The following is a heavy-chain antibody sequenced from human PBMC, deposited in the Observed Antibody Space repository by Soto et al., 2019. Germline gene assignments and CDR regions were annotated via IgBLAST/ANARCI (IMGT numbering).Heavy chain of an antibody. CDR2: ISSSSSYI. CDR3: ARDGGNGYSRENNWFDP. Sequence: EVQLVESGGGLVKPGGSLRLSCAASGFTFSSYSMNWVRQAPGKGLEWVSSISSSSSYIYYADSVKGRFTISRDNAKNSLYLQMNSLRAEDTAVYYCARDGGNGYSRENNWFDPWGQGTLVTVSS. V-gene: IGHV3-21*01. CDR1: GFTFSSYS. D-gene: IGHD6-13*01. J-gene: IGHJ5*02.